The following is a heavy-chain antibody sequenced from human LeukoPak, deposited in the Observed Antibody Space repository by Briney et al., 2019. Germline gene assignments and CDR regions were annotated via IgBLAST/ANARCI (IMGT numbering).Heavy chain of an antibody. D-gene: IGHD2-21*01. CDR3: ARVWQDYSGVDY. CDR2: ISTTGTTI. Sequence: GGSLRLSCAASGFTFSSYAMHWVRQAPGKGLEWISYISTTGTTIHYADSVKGRFAISRDNAKSSLYLQMNSLRDEDTAVYYCARVWQDYSGVDYWGQGTLVTVSS. V-gene: IGHV3-48*02. J-gene: IGHJ4*02. CDR1: GFTFSSYA.